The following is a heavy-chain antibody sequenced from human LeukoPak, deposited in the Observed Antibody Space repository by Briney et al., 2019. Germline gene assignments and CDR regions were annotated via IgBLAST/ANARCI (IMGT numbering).Heavy chain of an antibody. CDR3: ARERYRAAAGTRGYFDY. V-gene: IGHV4-34*01. J-gene: IGHJ4*02. CDR2: INHSGST. CDR1: GGSFSGYY. Sequence: SETLSLTCAVYGGSFSGYYWSWIRQPPGKGLEWIGEINHSGSTNYNPSLKSRVTISVDTSKNQVSLKLSSVTAADTAVYYCARERYRAAAGTRGYFDYWGQGTLVTVSS. D-gene: IGHD6-13*01.